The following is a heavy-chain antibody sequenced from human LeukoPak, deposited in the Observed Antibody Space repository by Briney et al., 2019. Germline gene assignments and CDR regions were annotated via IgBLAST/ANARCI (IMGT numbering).Heavy chain of an antibody. CDR3: ASGQQWLVRSGAFDI. Sequence: PSETLSLTCTASGYSISSGYYCGWIRQPPGKGLEWIGSIYHSGSTYYNPSLKSRVTISVDTSKNQFSLKLSSVTAADTAVYYCASGQQWLVRSGAFDIWGQGTMVTVSS. CDR1: GYSISSGYY. J-gene: IGHJ3*02. D-gene: IGHD6-19*01. CDR2: IYHSGST. V-gene: IGHV4-38-2*02.